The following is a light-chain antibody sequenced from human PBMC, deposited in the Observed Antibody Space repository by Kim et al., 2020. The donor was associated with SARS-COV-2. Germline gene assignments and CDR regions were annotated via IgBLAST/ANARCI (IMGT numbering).Light chain of an antibody. J-gene: IGLJ3*02. Sequence: PGATVTLTTGTSTGTGTCSNYTYGLQQTPSEAPTTVIYLRKHKPCGTPALFSGSLREGKAALIPSGAQPEDDADYCCLLSCSGTWVFGGGTQLTVL. CDR3: LLSCSGTWV. CDR2: LRK. V-gene: IGLV7-46*01. CDR1: TGTGTCSNY.